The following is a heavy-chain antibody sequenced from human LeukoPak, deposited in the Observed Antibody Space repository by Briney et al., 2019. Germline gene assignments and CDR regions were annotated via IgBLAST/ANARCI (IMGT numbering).Heavy chain of an antibody. V-gene: IGHV4-4*09. J-gene: IGHJ6*04. CDR1: GGSISSYY. Sequence: PSETLSLTCTVSGGSISSYYWSWIRQPPGKGLEWIGYIYTSGSTNYNPSLKSRVTIPVDTSKNQFSLKLSSVTAADTAVYYCARRGYYYDSSGYYEASAFDIWGKGTTVTVSS. CDR3: ARRGYYYDSSGYYEASAFDI. CDR2: IYTSGST. D-gene: IGHD3-22*01.